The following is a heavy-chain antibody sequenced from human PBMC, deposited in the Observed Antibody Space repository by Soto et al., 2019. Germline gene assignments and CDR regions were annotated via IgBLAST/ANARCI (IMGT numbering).Heavy chain of an antibody. V-gene: IGHV3-23*01. D-gene: IGHD1-26*01. CDR2: ISSSAGTT. Sequence: EVLLLESGGGLVQPGGSLRLSGEASEFTFSSYPLGWVRRAPGKGLEWASGISSSAGTTYYADPVKGRFTISRDNSKNTLYLQMDSLRAEDTAVYYCANWGKSGSDFWGQGTLVTVSS. CDR3: ANWGKSGSDF. J-gene: IGHJ4*02. CDR1: EFTFSSYP.